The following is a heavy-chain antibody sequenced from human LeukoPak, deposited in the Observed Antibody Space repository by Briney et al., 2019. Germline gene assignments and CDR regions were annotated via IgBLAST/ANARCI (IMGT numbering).Heavy chain of an antibody. CDR2: ISGSSTYI. V-gene: IGHV3-21*01. D-gene: IGHD3-22*01. CDR1: GFTFSNYA. Sequence: GGSLRLSCAASGFTFSNYAMNWVRQAPGKGLEWVSSISGSSTYIYYTDSVKGRFTISRDNAKKSLFLQMNSLRAEDTAVYYCARRGYYDNSGYDYWGQGTLVIVSS. J-gene: IGHJ4*02. CDR3: ARRGYYDNSGYDY.